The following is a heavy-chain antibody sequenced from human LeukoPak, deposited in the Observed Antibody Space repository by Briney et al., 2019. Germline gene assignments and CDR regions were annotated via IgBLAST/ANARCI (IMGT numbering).Heavy chain of an antibody. CDR1: GFTFSTYN. D-gene: IGHD4-17*01. J-gene: IGHJ4*02. Sequence: GGSLRLSCAASGFTFSTYNMNWVRQAPGKRLEWVSSISSSSSYIYYADSVKGRFTISRDNAKNSLYLQMNSLRAEDTAVYYCARGSVGDLDYWGQGTLVTVSS. CDR2: ISSSSSYI. CDR3: ARGSVGDLDY. V-gene: IGHV3-21*01.